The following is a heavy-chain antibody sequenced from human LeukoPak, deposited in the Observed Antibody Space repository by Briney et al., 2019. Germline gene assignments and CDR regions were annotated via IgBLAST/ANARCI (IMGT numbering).Heavy chain of an antibody. CDR1: GYTFTGYY. D-gene: IGHD6-19*01. Sequence: ASVKVSCKASGYTFTGYYMHWVRQAPGQGLEWMGWINPNSGGTNYAQKFQGRVTMTRDTSISTAYKELSRLRSDDTAVYYCARDFADSSGWYLYNYWGQGTLVTVSS. V-gene: IGHV1-2*02. CDR2: INPNSGGT. CDR3: ARDFADSSGWYLYNY. J-gene: IGHJ4*02.